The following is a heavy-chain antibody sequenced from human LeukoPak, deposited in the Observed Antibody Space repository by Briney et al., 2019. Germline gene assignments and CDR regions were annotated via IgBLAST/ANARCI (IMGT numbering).Heavy chain of an antibody. CDR1: GFTFSSYS. J-gene: IGHJ4*02. CDR2: ISSSSSYI. CDR3: ARAAHSGYDFDY. V-gene: IGHV3-21*01. D-gene: IGHD5-12*01. Sequence: PGGSLRLSCAASGFTFSSYSMNWVRQAPGKGLEWVSSISSSSSYIYYADSVKGRFTISRDNAKNSLYLQMNSLRAEGTVVYYCARAAHSGYDFDYWGQGTLVTVSS.